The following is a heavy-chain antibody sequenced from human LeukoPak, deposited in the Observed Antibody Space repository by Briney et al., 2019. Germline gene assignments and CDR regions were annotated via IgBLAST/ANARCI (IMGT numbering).Heavy chain of an antibody. CDR3: ARLHLITMVRGVTNWFDP. D-gene: IGHD3-10*01. J-gene: IGHJ5*02. CDR1: GGSISSGGYY. CDR2: IYYSGST. V-gene: IGHV4-31*03. Sequence: SQTLSLTCTVSGGSISSGGYYWSWIRQHPGKGLEWIGYIYYSGSTYYNPSLKGRVTISVDTSKNQFSLKLSSVTAADTAVYYCARLHLITMVRGVTNWFDPWGQGTLVTVSS.